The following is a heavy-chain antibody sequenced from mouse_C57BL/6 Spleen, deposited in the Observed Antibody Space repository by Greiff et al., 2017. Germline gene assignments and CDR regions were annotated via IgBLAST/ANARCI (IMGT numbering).Heavy chain of an antibody. CDR2: FYPGSGSI. CDR3: ARHEDRAVVATDYAMDY. D-gene: IGHD1-1*01. V-gene: IGHV1-62-2*01. CDR1: GYTFTEYT. J-gene: IGHJ4*01. Sequence: QVPLQQSGAELVKPGASVKLSCKASGYTFTEYTIHWVKQRSGQGLEWIGWFYPGSGSIKYNEKFKDKVTLTADKSSSTVYMEISRLTSEDSAVYFCARHEDRAVVATDYAMDYWCQGTSVTVSS.